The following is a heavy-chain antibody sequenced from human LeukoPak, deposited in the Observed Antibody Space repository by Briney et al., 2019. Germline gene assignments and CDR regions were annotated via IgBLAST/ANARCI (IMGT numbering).Heavy chain of an antibody. CDR3: AREGGYDSSGYYLN. V-gene: IGHV7-4-1*02. CDR1: GGTFSSYA. J-gene: IGHJ4*02. Sequence: ASVEVSCKASGGTFSSYAISWVRQAPGQGLEWMGWINTNTGNPTYAQGFTGRFVFSLDTSVSTAYLQISSLKAEDTAVYYCAREGGYDSSGYYLNWGQGTLVTVSS. D-gene: IGHD3-22*01. CDR2: INTNTGNP.